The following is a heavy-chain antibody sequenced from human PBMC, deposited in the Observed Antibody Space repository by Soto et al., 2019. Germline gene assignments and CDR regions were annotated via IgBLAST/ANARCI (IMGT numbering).Heavy chain of an antibody. CDR2: INPKRGGT. J-gene: IGHJ4*02. D-gene: IGHD1-26*01. V-gene: IGHV1-2*02. Sequence: ASVKVSCKASGYTFTGYYFHWVRQAPGQGLESMGWINPKRGGTNYAQKFQGRVTMSTDTSTNTAYMELSSLRSDDTAVYYCAREGENSGDIDFWGQGTLVTVSS. CDR1: GYTFTGYY. CDR3: AREGENSGDIDF.